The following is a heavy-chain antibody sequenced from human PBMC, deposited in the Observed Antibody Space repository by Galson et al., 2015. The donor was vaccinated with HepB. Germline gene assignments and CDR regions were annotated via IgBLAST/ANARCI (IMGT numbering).Heavy chain of an antibody. CDR1: GYSFASHG. CDR3: AREVVYADYVGFAQYFGVDV. Sequence: SVKVSCKASGYSFASHGISWVRQAPGQGLEWMGWISVRNGDTKYAQKVEDRILMIIDTSTNTVYMELRSLTSDDTAVYYCAREVVYADYVGFAQYFGVDVWGQGTTVIVSS. J-gene: IGHJ6*02. D-gene: IGHD3-22*01. CDR2: ISVRNGDT. V-gene: IGHV1-18*04.